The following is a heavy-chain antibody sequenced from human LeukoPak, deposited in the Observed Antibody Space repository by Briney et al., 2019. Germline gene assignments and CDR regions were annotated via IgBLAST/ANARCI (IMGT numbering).Heavy chain of an antibody. V-gene: IGHV3-30*04. J-gene: IGHJ4*02. CDR1: GFTFSSYA. D-gene: IGHD3-22*01. Sequence: GGSLRLSCAASGFTFSSYAMHWVRQAPGKGLEWVAVISYDGSNKYYADSVKGRFTISRDNSKNTLYLQMNSLRAEDTAVYYCARSHYYDSSGLDYWGREPWSPSPQ. CDR3: ARSHYYDSSGLDY. CDR2: ISYDGSNK.